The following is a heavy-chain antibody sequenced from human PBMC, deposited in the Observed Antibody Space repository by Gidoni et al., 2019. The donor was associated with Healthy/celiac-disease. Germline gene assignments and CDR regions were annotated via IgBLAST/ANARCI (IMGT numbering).Heavy chain of an antibody. CDR1: GDRVSSNSAA. V-gene: IGHV6-1*01. CDR2: TYYRSKWYN. Sequence: QGQLQQSGPGLGKPAQTLSLTCAISGDRVSSNSAAWNWIRQSPSRGLEWLGRTYYRSKWYNDYAVSVQSRITINPDTSKNQFSLQLNSVTPEDTAVYYCARDLEGADFYYYYGMDVWGQGTTVTVSS. D-gene: IGHD3-16*01. CDR3: ARDLEGADFYYYYGMDV. J-gene: IGHJ6*02.